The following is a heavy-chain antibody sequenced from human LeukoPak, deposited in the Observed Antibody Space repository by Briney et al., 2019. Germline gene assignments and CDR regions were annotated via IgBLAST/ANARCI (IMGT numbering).Heavy chain of an antibody. D-gene: IGHD3-10*02. CDR1: GYTFTIYG. Sequence: ASVKVSCKASGYTFTIYGMNWVRQAPGQGLEWMGWINTNTGNPTYAQGFTGRFVFSLDTSVSTAYLQISSLKAEDTAVYYCATLFVRGVRYFDYWGQGTLVTVSS. CDR2: INTNTGNP. J-gene: IGHJ4*02. V-gene: IGHV7-4-1*02. CDR3: ATLFVRGVRYFDY.